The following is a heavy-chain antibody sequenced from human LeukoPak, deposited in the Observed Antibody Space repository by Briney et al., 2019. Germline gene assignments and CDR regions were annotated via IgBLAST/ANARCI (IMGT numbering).Heavy chain of an antibody. Sequence: GRSLRLSCAASGFTFSSYWMHWVRQAPGKGLVWVSRINTDGSSTSYADSVKGRFTISRDNAKNTLYLQMNSLRAEDTAVYYCARGHLWEKERFLEWVIDYWGQGTLVTVSS. D-gene: IGHD3-3*01. CDR2: INTDGSST. CDR1: GFTFSSYW. J-gene: IGHJ4*02. V-gene: IGHV3-74*01. CDR3: ARGHLWEKERFLEWVIDY.